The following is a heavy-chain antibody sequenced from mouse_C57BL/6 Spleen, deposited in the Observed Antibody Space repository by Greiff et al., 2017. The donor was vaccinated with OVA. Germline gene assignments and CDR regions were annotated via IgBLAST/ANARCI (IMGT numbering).Heavy chain of an antibody. V-gene: IGHV5-16*01. Sequence: DVMLVESEGGLVQPGSSMKLSCTASGFTFSDYYMAWVRQVPEKGLEWVANINYDGSSTYYLDSLKSRFIISRDNAKNILYLQMSSLKSEDTATYYCARDLDSNYAMDYWGQGTSVTVSS. CDR1: GFTFSDYY. CDR3: ARDLDSNYAMDY. CDR2: INYDGSST. D-gene: IGHD2-5*01. J-gene: IGHJ4*01.